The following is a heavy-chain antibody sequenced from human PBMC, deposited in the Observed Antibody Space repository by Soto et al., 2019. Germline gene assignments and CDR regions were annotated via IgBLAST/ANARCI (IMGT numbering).Heavy chain of an antibody. V-gene: IGHV4-4*02. CDR1: GASIRTYTW. CDR3: ASVRYYGSGGSLLEY. D-gene: IGHD3-10*01. Sequence: SGALSLTCTVSGASIRTYTWWSWVRPTPGKGLEWIGELLHSGSTNFDPSLKSRVTTSVDKSKNQYSLNLHSVTVADTAIYYCASVRYYGSGGSLLEYWGPGIQVTVSS. CDR2: LLHSGST. J-gene: IGHJ4*02.